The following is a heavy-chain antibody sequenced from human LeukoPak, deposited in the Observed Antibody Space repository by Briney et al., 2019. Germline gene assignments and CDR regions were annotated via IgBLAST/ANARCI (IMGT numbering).Heavy chain of an antibody. J-gene: IGHJ4*02. Sequence: SETLSLTCAVYGGSFSGYHWSWIRQPPGKGLEWIGEINHSGSTNYNPSLKSRVTISVDTSKNQFSPKLSSVTAADTAVYYCARGQAALNSSGWYSDPYYFDYWGQGTLVTVSS. V-gene: IGHV4-34*01. D-gene: IGHD6-19*01. CDR2: INHSGST. CDR3: ARGQAALNSSGWYSDPYYFDY. CDR1: GGSFSGYH.